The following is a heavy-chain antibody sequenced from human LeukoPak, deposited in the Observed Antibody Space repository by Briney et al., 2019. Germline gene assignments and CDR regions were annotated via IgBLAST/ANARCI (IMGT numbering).Heavy chain of an antibody. V-gene: IGHV1-2*02. D-gene: IGHD3-16*02. CDR2: INPNSGGT. J-gene: IGHJ5*02. CDR3: AGGFYDYVWGSYRPYNWFDP. CDR1: GYTFTGYY. Sequence: ASVTVSFKASGYTFTGYYMHWVRQAPGQGLEWMGWINPNSGGTNYAQKFQGRVTMTRDTSISTAYMELSRLRSDDTAVYYCAGGFYDYVWGSYRPYNWFDPWGQGTLVTVSS.